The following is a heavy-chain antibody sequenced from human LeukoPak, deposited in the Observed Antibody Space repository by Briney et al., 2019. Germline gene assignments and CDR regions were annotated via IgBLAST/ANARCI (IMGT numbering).Heavy chain of an antibody. Sequence: PGGSLRLSCAASGFTFCRYSMNWVRQAPGKGLEWVSTISSISHYIYYAASVKGRFTISRDNAKNSMYLQMNSLRAEDTGVYYCARDLSLGNPGGFDYWGQGALVTVSS. D-gene: IGHD3-16*01. CDR2: ISSISHYI. J-gene: IGHJ4*02. CDR1: GFTFCRYS. V-gene: IGHV3-21*01. CDR3: ARDLSLGNPGGFDY.